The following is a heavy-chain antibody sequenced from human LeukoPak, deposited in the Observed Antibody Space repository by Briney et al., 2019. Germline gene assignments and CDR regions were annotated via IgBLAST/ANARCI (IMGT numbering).Heavy chain of an antibody. CDR2: ISYDGSNK. Sequence: GGSLRLSCAASGFTFSNYAMHWVRQAPGKGLEWVAVISYDGSNKYYADSVKGRFTISRDNSKNTLYLQMNSLRAEDTAVYYCARRAGAYSHPYDYWGQGTLVTVSS. CDR1: GFTFSNYA. J-gene: IGHJ4*02. D-gene: IGHD4/OR15-4a*01. V-gene: IGHV3-30*14. CDR3: ARRAGAYSHPYDY.